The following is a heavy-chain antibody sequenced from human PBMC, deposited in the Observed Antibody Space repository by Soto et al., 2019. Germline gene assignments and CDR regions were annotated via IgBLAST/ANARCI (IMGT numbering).Heavy chain of an antibody. J-gene: IGHJ5*02. V-gene: IGHV3-7*01. CDR3: AGEQWCQFDP. Sequence: EVQLVESGGGLVQPGGSLRLSCAASGFTFSTDWMSWVRQAPGEWLEWVATITSDGSAQYYVDSVKGRITNARDNARNSVDVEMDSRGAGDSAFYYGAGEQWCQFDPWGQGPLV. CDR1: GFTFSTDW. CDR2: ITSDGSAQ. D-gene: IGHD2-15*01.